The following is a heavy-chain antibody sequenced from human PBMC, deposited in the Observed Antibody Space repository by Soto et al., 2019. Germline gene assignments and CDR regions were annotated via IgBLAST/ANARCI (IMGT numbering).Heavy chain of an antibody. Sequence: QVQLVESGGGVVQPGRSLRLSCAASGFIFSTYSIHWVRQAPGKWLEWVAVTTFDGINKYNADSVKGRFTISRDASKNTVYLQMNSLTTEDTAVYFCARETDGMDVWGQGTTVTVSS. CDR2: TTFDGINK. CDR3: ARETDGMDV. J-gene: IGHJ6*02. CDR1: GFIFSTYS. V-gene: IGHV3-30*03.